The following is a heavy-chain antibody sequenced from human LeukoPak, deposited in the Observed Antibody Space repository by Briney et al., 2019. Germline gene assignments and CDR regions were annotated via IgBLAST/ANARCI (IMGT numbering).Heavy chain of an antibody. CDR3: ARGAGGSSCSH. J-gene: IGHJ4*02. CDR1: GESFSGYY. V-gene: IGHV4-34*01. D-gene: IGHD6-13*01. Sequence: NTSETLSLTCAVYGESFSGYYWSWIRQPPGKGLEWIGEINHSGSTNYNPPLKSRVTISVDTSKNQFSLKLSSVTAADTAVYYCARGAGGSSCSHWGQGTLVTVSS. CDR2: INHSGST.